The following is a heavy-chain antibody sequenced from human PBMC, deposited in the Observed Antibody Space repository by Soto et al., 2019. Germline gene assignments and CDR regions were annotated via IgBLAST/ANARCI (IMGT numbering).Heavy chain of an antibody. Sequence: ASVKVSCKASGYSFTGYAMHWVRQAPGQRLEWMGWINAGNGNTKYAQKLQGRVTMTTDTSTSTAYMELSSLRSEDTAVYYCASRITGSPNYYYGMDVWGQGTTVTVSS. CDR3: ASRITGSPNYYYGMDV. CDR2: INAGNGNT. CDR1: GYSFTGYA. V-gene: IGHV1-3*01. D-gene: IGHD1-20*01. J-gene: IGHJ6*02.